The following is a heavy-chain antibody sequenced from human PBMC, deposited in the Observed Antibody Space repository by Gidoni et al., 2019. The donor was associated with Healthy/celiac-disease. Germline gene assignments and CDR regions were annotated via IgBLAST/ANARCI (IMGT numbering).Heavy chain of an antibody. J-gene: IGHJ4*02. CDR3: ARSRSPGAIFGVVSYYFDY. CDR1: GYTFTSYA. D-gene: IGHD3-3*01. Sequence: QVQLVQSGAEVKKPGASVTVSCKASGYTFTSYAMHWVRQAPGQRLEWMGWINAGNGNTKYSQKFQGRVTITRDTSASTAYMELSSLRSEDTAVYYCARSRSPGAIFGVVSYYFDYWGQGTPVTVSS. CDR2: INAGNGNT. V-gene: IGHV1-3*01.